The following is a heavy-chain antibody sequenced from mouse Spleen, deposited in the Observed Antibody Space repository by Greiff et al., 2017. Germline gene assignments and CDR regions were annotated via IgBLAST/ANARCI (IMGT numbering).Heavy chain of an antibody. J-gene: IGHJ2*01. CDR2: ISSGGSYT. Sequence: EVQLVESGGGLVKLGGSLKLSCAASGFTFSSYAMSWVRQTPEKRLEWVATISSGGSYTYYPDSVKGRFTISRDNAKNTLYLQMSSLRSEDTAMYYCARKEIFDYWGQGTTLTVSS. CDR3: ARKEIFDY. V-gene: IGHV5-9-3*01. CDR1: GFTFSSYA.